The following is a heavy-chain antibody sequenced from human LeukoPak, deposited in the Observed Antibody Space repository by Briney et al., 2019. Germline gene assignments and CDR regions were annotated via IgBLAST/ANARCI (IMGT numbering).Heavy chain of an antibody. CDR1: GYTFTGYY. D-gene: IGHD3-10*01. CDR2: INPNSGGT. Sequence: GASVKVSCKASGYTFTGYYMHWVRQAPGQGLEWMGWINPNSGGTNYAQKFQGRVTMTRDTSISTAYMELSRLRSDDTAVYYCARTYGSGRADDSYYFDYWGQGILVTVSS. CDR3: ARTYGSGRADDSYYFDY. J-gene: IGHJ4*02. V-gene: IGHV1-2*02.